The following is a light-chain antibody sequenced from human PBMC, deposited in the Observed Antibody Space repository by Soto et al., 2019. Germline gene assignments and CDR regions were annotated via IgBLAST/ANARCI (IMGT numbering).Light chain of an antibody. CDR1: SSDVGGYNY. J-gene: IGLJ2*01. V-gene: IGLV2-11*01. CDR2: DVS. CDR3: SSYRRTTFPHLV. Sequence: QAVVTQPRSVSGSPGQSVTISCTGTSSDVGGYNYVSWYQQHPGKAPKLMIYDVSKRPSGVPDRFSGSKSGNTASLTISGLEAEDEAIYYCSSYRRTTFPHLVFGGGTKLTVL.